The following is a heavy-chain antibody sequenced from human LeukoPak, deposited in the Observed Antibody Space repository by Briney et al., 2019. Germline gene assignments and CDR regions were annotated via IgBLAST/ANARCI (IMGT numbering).Heavy chain of an antibody. Sequence: PGGSLRLSCAASGFTFSSYGMHWVRQAPGKGLEWVAVIWYDGSNKYYADSVTGRFTISRDNSKNTLYLQMNSLSAEDTAVYYCARDGHEGWYIPYYYYYGMDVWGQGTTVTVSS. J-gene: IGHJ6*02. V-gene: IGHV3-33*01. CDR2: IWYDGSNK. CDR3: ARDGHEGWYIPYYYYYGMDV. CDR1: GFTFSSYG. D-gene: IGHD6-19*01.